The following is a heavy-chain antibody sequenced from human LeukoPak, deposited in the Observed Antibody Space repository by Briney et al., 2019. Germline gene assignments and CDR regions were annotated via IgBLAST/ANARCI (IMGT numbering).Heavy chain of an antibody. J-gene: IGHJ5*02. Sequence: ASVKVSCKASGYTFTSYDISWVRQATGQGLEWVGWMNPNRGNTGSAQKSQSRGTMTTNTTISTAYMELRSLRSDDTAVYCCARVPRYCANGVCYSLDPGGQGTLVTVSS. V-gene: IGHV1-8*01. D-gene: IGHD2-8*01. CDR1: GYTFTSYD. CDR2: MNPNRGNT. CDR3: ARVPRYCANGVCYSLDP.